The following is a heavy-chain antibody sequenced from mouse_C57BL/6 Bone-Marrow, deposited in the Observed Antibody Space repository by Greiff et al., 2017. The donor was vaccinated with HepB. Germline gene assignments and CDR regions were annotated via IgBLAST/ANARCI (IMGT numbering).Heavy chain of an antibody. CDR2: IYPGNSDT. CDR1: GYTFTSYW. CDR3: TRERNFIYYYGSRDWYFDV. Sequence: EVKLVESGTVLARPGASVKMSCKTSGYTFTSYWMHWVKQRPGQGLEWIGAIYPGNSDTSYNQKFKGKAKLTAVTSASTAYMELSSLTNEDSAVYYCTRERNFIYYYGSRDWYFDVWGTGTTVTVSS. J-gene: IGHJ1*03. D-gene: IGHD1-1*01. V-gene: IGHV1-5*01.